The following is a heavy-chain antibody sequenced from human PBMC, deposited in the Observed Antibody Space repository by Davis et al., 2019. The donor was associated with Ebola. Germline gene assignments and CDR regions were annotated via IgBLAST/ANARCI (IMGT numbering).Heavy chain of an antibody. CDR3: ARHKPSSNTLLDY. CDR1: GASITSDY. CDR2: IYSCGGT. D-gene: IGHD4-11*01. J-gene: IGHJ4*02. V-gene: IGHV4-59*08. Sequence: PSETLSLTCTVAGASITSDYWSWIRQPLGKGLEWIGSIYSCGGTKYTPSVNLRVSISVDTSKNQLSLKLSSVTAADTAVYFCARHKPSSNTLLDYWGQGILVTVSS.